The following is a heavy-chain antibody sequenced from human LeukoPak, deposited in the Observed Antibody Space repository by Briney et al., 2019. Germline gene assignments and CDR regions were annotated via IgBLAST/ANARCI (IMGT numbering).Heavy chain of an antibody. J-gene: IGHJ3*02. V-gene: IGHV4-39*01. CDR1: GGSISSSSYY. CDR3: ARPQLGIFPRGAFDI. D-gene: IGHD7-27*01. Sequence: PSETLSLTCTVSGGSISSSSYYWGWIRQPPGKGLEWIGSIYYSGSTYYNPSLKSRVTISVDTSKNQFSLKLSSVTAADTAVYYCARPQLGIFPRGAFDIWGQGTMVTVSS. CDR2: IYYSGST.